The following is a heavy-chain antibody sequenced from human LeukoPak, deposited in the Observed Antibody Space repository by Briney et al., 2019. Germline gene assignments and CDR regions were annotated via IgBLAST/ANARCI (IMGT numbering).Heavy chain of an antibody. CDR3: AKQLYSYGYRWFDT. CDR2: ISNDGDNT. V-gene: IGHV3-23*01. CDR1: GFTFGGYP. D-gene: IGHD5-18*01. Sequence: GKSLGLSCAASGFTFGGYPIHWVRQAPGKGLEWVSSISNDGDNTQHADSVKGRFTISRDNSKNTLYLQMNSLSAADTAVYYCAKQLYSYGYRWFDTWSQGTLVTVSS. J-gene: IGHJ5*01.